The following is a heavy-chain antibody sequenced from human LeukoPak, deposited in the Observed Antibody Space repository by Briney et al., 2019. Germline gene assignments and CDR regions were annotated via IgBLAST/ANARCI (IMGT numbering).Heavy chain of an antibody. Sequence: GGSLRLSCATSGFSFSNFGMNWVRQAPGEGLEWVSCISTDGHYKFYADSVQGRFTISRDNAKNSLYLQMDSLTAEDTAVYYCERRYAVYSDYRTDHSIDYWGQGTLVTVSS. CDR2: ISTDGHYK. D-gene: IGHD5-12*01. V-gene: IGHV3-21*01. J-gene: IGHJ4*02. CDR3: ERRYAVYSDYRTDHSIDY. CDR1: GFSFSNFG.